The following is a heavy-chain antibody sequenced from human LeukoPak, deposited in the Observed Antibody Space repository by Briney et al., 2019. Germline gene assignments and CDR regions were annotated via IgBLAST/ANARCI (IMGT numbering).Heavy chain of an antibody. D-gene: IGHD5-24*01. J-gene: IGHJ4*02. CDR1: GFTFSSYS. Sequence: PGGSLRLSCAASGFTFSSYSMNWVRQAPGKGLEWVSSISNISSYIYYADSVKGRFTISRDNAKNSLYLQMNSQRAEDTAVYYCARELSWPRRSMDYWGQGTLVTVSS. V-gene: IGHV3-21*01. CDR3: ARELSWPRRSMDY. CDR2: ISNISSYI.